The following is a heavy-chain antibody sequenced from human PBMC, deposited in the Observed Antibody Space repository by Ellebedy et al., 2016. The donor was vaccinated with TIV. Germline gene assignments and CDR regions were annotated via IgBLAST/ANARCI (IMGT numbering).Heavy chain of an antibody. J-gene: IGHJ3*02. Sequence: PGGSLRLSCSASGFTFSSYSMNWVRQAPGKGLGWVSSISTTGYYLFYIDSVKGRFTISRDSAKNSLFLQMNSLRAEDTAIYYCARGHALTDAFDIWGQGTKVTVSS. CDR2: ISTTGYYL. V-gene: IGHV3-21*01. D-gene: IGHD3-9*01. CDR1: GFTFSSYS. CDR3: ARGHALTDAFDI.